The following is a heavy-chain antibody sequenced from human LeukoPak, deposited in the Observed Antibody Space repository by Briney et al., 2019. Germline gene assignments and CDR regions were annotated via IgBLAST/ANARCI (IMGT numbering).Heavy chain of an antibody. Sequence: ASVKVSCKASGGTFSSYAISWVRQAPGRGLEWMGGIIPIFGTANYAQKFQGRVTITTDESTSTAYMELSSLRSEDTAVYYCATRIQLWSFDYWGQGTLVTVSS. CDR2: IIPIFGTA. CDR1: GGTFSSYA. V-gene: IGHV1-69*05. D-gene: IGHD5-18*01. CDR3: ATRIQLWSFDY. J-gene: IGHJ4*02.